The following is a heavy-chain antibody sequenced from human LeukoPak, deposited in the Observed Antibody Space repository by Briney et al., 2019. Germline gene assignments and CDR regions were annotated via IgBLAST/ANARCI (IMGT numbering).Heavy chain of an antibody. CDR3: AREPRLAVY. V-gene: IGHV3-11*01. CDR1: GFAFSDYY. J-gene: IGHJ4*02. Sequence: GGSLRLSCAGSGFAFSDYYTTWIRQAPGRGLEFISYISGSGNSIVYADSVKGRFTISRDNAKNSLYLQMNSLRDEDTAVYYCAREPRLAVYWGQGTLVTVSS. CDR2: ISGSGNSI. D-gene: IGHD6-19*01.